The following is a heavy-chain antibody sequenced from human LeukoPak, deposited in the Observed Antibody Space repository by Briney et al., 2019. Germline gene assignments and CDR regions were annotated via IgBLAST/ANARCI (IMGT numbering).Heavy chain of an antibody. CDR2: IIPIFGTA. J-gene: IGHJ5*02. V-gene: IGHV1-69*05. Sequence: GASVKVSCKASGGTFSSYAISWVRQAPGQGLEWMGGIIPIFGTANYAQKFQGRVTITTDESTSTAYMELSSLRPEDTAVYYCARTRSGYYPMDPWGQGTLVTVSS. CDR3: ARTRSGYYPMDP. CDR1: GGTFSSYA. D-gene: IGHD3-22*01.